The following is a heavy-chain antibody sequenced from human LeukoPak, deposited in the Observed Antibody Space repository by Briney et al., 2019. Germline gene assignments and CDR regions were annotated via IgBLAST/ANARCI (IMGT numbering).Heavy chain of an antibody. CDR2: INQDGSEE. J-gene: IGHJ4*02. V-gene: IGHV3-7*01. D-gene: IGHD5-12*01. Sequence: EGVAHINQDGSEEHYMHSVKAPFTISRDNAKNSLSLQMNSLRAEDTAVYYCVRDGGVSGYDLLDYWGQGTLVTVSS. CDR3: VRDGGVSGYDLLDY.